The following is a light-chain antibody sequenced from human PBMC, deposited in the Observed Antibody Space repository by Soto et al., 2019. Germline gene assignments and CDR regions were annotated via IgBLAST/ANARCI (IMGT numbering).Light chain of an antibody. J-gene: IGKJ4*01. Sequence: EIVLTQSPGTLSLSPGERATLSCRASQSVTTTYLSWYQQKPGRAPRLLIFGASSRAPGIPDRFTGSGSGTDFTLTITRLEPEDFATYYCQQYHNSALTFGGGTKVEIK. CDR3: QQYHNSALT. V-gene: IGKV3-20*01. CDR2: GAS. CDR1: QSVTTTY.